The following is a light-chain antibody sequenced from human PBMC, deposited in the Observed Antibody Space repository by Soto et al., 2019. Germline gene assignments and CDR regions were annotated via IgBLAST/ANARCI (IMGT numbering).Light chain of an antibody. J-gene: IGLJ3*02. V-gene: IGLV1-40*01. CDR3: QSYDSSLSGWV. Sequence: QSVLAQPPSVSGAPGQRVTISCTGSSSNIGAGYGVHWYQQLPGTAPKLLIYGNSNRPSGVPDRFSGSKSGTSASLAITGLQAEDEADYHCQSYDSSLSGWVFGGGTKAHRP. CDR2: GNS. CDR1: SSNIGAGYG.